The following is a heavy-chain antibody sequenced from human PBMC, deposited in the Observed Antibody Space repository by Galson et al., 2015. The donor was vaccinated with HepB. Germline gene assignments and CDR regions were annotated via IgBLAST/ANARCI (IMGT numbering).Heavy chain of an antibody. Sequence: SLRLSCAASGFTFSSYGMHWVRQAPGKGLEWVAVISYDGSNKYYADSVKRRFTISRDNSKNTLYLQMNSLRAEDTAVYYCAKDSITIFGVVTPGWFDPWGHGTLVTVSS. CDR3: AKDSITIFGVVTPGWFDP. D-gene: IGHD3-3*01. CDR1: GFTFSSYG. CDR2: ISYDGSNK. V-gene: IGHV3-30*18. J-gene: IGHJ5*02.